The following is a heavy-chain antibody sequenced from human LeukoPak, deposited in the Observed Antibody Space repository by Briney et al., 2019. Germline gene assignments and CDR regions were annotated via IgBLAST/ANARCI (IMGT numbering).Heavy chain of an antibody. CDR2: ISSSGSTI. Sequence: GGSLRLSCAASGFTFSSYEMNWVRQAPGKGLEWVSYISSSGSTIYYADSVKGRFTISRDNAKNSLYLQMNSLRAEDTAVYYCARDQGYYDSSGYLDYWGQGTLVTVSS. CDR3: ARDQGYYDSSGYLDY. CDR1: GFTFSSYE. J-gene: IGHJ4*02. D-gene: IGHD3-22*01. V-gene: IGHV3-48*03.